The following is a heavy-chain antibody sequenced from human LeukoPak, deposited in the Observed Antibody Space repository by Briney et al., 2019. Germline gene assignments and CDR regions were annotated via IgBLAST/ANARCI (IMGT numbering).Heavy chain of an antibody. Sequence: GGSLRLSCAASGFTFSNYAMNWVRQAPGKGLEWVSVISGSGNNRYYADSVKGRFTISRDNTRNSVFLQMNSLRAEDTAVYYCVRDEGGGLLWFGTDYWGQGTLVTVSS. J-gene: IGHJ4*02. D-gene: IGHD3-10*01. CDR1: GFTFSNYA. CDR3: VRDEGGGLLWFGTDY. CDR2: ISGSGNNR. V-gene: IGHV3-21*06.